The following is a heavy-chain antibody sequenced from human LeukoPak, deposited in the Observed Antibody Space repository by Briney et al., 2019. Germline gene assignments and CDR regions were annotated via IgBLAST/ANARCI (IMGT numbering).Heavy chain of an antibody. Sequence: ASVKVSCKASGYTFTSYDINWVRQATGQGLEWMGWMSPNSGDTGYAQEFQGRLTMTRDTSISAAYMELSSLRSEDTAVYYCVRTPPNWGADYWGQGTLVTVSS. V-gene: IGHV1-8*01. CDR2: MSPNSGDT. D-gene: IGHD3-16*01. J-gene: IGHJ4*02. CDR1: GYTFTSYD. CDR3: VRTPPNWGADY.